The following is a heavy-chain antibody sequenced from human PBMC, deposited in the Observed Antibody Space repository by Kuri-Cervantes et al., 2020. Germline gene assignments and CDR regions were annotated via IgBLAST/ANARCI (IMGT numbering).Heavy chain of an antibody. V-gene: IGHV1-69*13. Sequence: SVKVSCKASGGTFSSYAISWVRQAPGQGLEWMGGIIPIFGTANYAQKFQGRVTITADESTSTAYMELSSLRSEDTALYYCARGANWHFNPHFDYWGQGTLVTVSS. CDR1: GGTFSSYA. D-gene: IGHD1-7*01. CDR2: IIPIFGTA. J-gene: IGHJ4*02. CDR3: ARGANWHFNPHFDY.